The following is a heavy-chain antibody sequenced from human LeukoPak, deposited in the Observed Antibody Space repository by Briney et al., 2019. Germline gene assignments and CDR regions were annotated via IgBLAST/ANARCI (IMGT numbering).Heavy chain of an antibody. Sequence: PWETLSLTCAVYGGSFSGYYWSWIRQPPGKGLEWIGEINHSGNTNSNPSLKSRVTISVDTSKNQFSLKLSSVTAADTAVYYCARGRRYYYYYYMDVWGKGTTVTVSS. CDR1: GGSFSGYY. CDR2: INHSGNT. J-gene: IGHJ6*03. V-gene: IGHV4-34*01. CDR3: ARGRRYYYYYYMDV.